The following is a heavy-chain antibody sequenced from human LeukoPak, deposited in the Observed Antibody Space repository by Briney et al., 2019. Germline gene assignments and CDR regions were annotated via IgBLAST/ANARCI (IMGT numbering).Heavy chain of an antibody. CDR1: GFTFDDYA. D-gene: IGHD6-13*01. Sequence: GRSLRLSCAASGFTFDDYAMHWVRQAPGKGLEWVSGISWNSGSIGYADSVKGRFTISRDNAKNSLYLQMNSLRAEDTALYYCANSGGRWQQLVHAHFQHWGQGTLVTVSS. J-gene: IGHJ1*01. V-gene: IGHV3-9*01. CDR3: ANSGGRWQQLVHAHFQH. CDR2: ISWNSGSI.